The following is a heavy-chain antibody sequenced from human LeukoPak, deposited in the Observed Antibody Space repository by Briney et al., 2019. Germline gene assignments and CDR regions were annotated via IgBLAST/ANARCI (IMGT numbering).Heavy chain of an antibody. J-gene: IGHJ4*02. D-gene: IGHD3-22*01. V-gene: IGHV4-4*07. CDR1: GGSISSYY. CDR3: ARDAGYDSSGYYGKYFDY. Sequence: PSETLSLTCTVSGGSISSYYWSWIRQPAGKGLEWIGRIYISGSTNYNPSLKSRVTISVDTSKNQFSLKLSSVTAADTAVYYCARDAGYDSSGYYGKYFDYWGQGTLVTVSS. CDR2: IYISGST.